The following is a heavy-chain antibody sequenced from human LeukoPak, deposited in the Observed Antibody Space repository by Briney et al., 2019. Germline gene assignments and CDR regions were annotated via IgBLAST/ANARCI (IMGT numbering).Heavy chain of an antibody. Sequence: SETLSLTCTVSGGSISSGDYYWSWIRQPPGKGLESIGYIYYSGSTYYNPSLKSRVTISLDTSKNQFSLNLSSVTAADTAVYYCARTSTYYDFWSGYRDFDYWGQGTLVTVSS. V-gene: IGHV4-30-4*08. CDR1: GGSISSGDYY. J-gene: IGHJ4*02. CDR3: ARTSTYYDFWSGYRDFDY. D-gene: IGHD3-3*01. CDR2: IYYSGST.